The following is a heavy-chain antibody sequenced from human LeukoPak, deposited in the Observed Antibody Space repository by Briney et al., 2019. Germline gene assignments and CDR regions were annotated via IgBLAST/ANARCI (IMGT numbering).Heavy chain of an antibody. D-gene: IGHD2-15*01. V-gene: IGHV3-30*03. CDR2: ISYDGSNK. CDR3: ARYCSGGSCYSMAFDY. Sequence: GGSLRLSCAASGFTFSSYGMHWVRQAPGKGLEWVAVISYDGSNKYYADSVKGRFTISRDNSKNTLYLQMNSLRAEDTAVYYCARYCSGGSCYSMAFDYWGQGTLVTVSS. J-gene: IGHJ4*02. CDR1: GFTFSSYG.